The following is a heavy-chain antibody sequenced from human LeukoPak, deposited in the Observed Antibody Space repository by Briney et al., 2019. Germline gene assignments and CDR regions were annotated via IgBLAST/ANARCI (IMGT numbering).Heavy chain of an antibody. Sequence: ASVTVSCKASGYTFTSYGISWVRQAPGQGLEWMGWISAYNGNTNYAQKLQGRVTMATDTSTSTAYMELRSLRSDDTAVYYCARYYYGSGRYYYYMDVWGKGTAVTVSS. V-gene: IGHV1-18*01. D-gene: IGHD3-10*01. J-gene: IGHJ6*03. CDR2: ISAYNGNT. CDR3: ARYYYGSGRYYYYMDV. CDR1: GYTFTSYG.